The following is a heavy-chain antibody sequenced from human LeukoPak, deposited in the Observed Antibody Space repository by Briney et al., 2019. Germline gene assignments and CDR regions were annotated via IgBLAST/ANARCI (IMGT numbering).Heavy chain of an antibody. CDR2: IYHSGST. V-gene: IGHV4-30-2*01. CDR1: GGSISSGGYY. CDR3: ARRSIRGNDY. Sequence: SETLSLTCTVSGGSISSGGYYWSWIRQPPGKGLEWIGYIYHSGSTYYNPSLKSRVTISVDRSKNQFSLKLSSVTAADTAVYYCARRSIRGNDYWGQGTLVTVSS. J-gene: IGHJ4*02. D-gene: IGHD4-23*01.